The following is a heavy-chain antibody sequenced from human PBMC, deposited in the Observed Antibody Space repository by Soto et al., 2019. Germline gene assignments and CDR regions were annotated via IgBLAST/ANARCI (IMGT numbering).Heavy chain of an antibody. CDR2: IRDSDSGGST. J-gene: IGHJ4*02. Sequence: EVQLLESGGGLGQPGGSLRLSCAASGFTFSNSAMTWVRQAPAKGLEWVSTIRDSDSGGSTFYADSVKGRFTISRDDSKNTLYLQMSSLRPEETAMYYCAKVRVGIYVDFDYWGQGALVTVSS. D-gene: IGHD5-12*01. CDR3: AKVRVGIYVDFDY. CDR1: GFTFSNSA. V-gene: IGHV3-23*01.